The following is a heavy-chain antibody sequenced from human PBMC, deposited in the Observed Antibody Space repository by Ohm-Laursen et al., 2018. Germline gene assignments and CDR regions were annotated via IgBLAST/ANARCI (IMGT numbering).Heavy chain of an antibody. J-gene: IGHJ6*02. CDR3: AKSADDYGDWYGMDV. V-gene: IGHV3-30*18. CDR1: GFTFSSYG. CDR2: ISYDGSNK. Sequence: SSLRLSCSASGFTFSSYGMHWVRQAPGKGLEWVAVISYDGSNKYYADSVKGRFTISRDNSKNTLYLQMNSLRAEDTAVYYCAKSADDYGDWYGMDVWGQGTTVTVSS. D-gene: IGHD4-17*01.